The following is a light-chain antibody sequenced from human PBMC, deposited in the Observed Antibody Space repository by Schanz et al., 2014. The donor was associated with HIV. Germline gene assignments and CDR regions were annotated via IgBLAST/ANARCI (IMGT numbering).Light chain of an antibody. J-gene: IGLJ1*01. Sequence: QFALTQPPSASGSPGQSVTISCTGTSSDVGGYNYVSWYQQHPGKAPKLLIYEGSNRPSGVSSRFSGSKSGNTASLTISGLQAEDEADYYCGSYTFASTPYVFGSGTKVTVL. CDR2: EGS. CDR3: GSYTFASTPYV. V-gene: IGLV2-14*01. CDR1: SSDVGGYNY.